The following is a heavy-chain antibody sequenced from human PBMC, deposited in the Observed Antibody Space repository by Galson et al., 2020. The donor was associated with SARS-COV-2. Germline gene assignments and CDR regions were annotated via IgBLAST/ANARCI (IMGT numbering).Heavy chain of an antibody. Sequence: SETLSLTCTVSGGSISSSSYYWGWIRQPPGKGLEWIGSIYYSGNTYYNTSLKSRVTISVDTSKNQFSLKLSSVTAADTAVYHCARHDKRIIGWFDPWGQGTLVIVSS. D-gene: IGHD2-15*01. CDR3: ARHDKRIIGWFDP. CDR1: GGSISSSSYY. V-gene: IGHV4-39*01. CDR2: IYYSGNT. J-gene: IGHJ5*02.